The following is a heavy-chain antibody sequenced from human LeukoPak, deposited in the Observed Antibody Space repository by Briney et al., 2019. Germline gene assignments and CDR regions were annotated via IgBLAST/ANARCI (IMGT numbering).Heavy chain of an antibody. Sequence: SETLSLTCTVSGGSISSSSYYWGWIRQPPGKGLEWIGSIYYSGSTYYNPSLKSRVTISVDTSKNQFSLELSSVTAADTAVYYCARHAVTSNYDFWSGYGWFDPWGQGTLVTVSS. CDR1: GGSISSSSYY. CDR2: IYYSGST. J-gene: IGHJ5*02. D-gene: IGHD3-3*01. CDR3: ARHAVTSNYDFWSGYGWFDP. V-gene: IGHV4-39*01.